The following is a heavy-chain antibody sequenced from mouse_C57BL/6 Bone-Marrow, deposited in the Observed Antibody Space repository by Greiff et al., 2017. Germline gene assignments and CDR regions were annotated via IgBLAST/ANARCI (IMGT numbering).Heavy chain of an antibody. Sequence: EVKLVESGGGLVQPGGSLSLSCAASGFTFTDYYMSWVRQPPGKALEWLGFIRNKANGYTTEYSASVKGRFTISRDNSKSILYLQMNALRAEDSATYYCARDDDYDVDYWGQGTTLTVSS. V-gene: IGHV7-3*01. CDR3: ARDDDYDVDY. CDR1: GFTFTDYY. CDR2: IRNKANGYTT. J-gene: IGHJ2*01. D-gene: IGHD2-4*01.